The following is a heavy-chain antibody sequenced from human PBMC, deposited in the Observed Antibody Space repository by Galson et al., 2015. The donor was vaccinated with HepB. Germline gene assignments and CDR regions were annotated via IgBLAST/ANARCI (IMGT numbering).Heavy chain of an antibody. CDR3: ASVPSRGWFDP. CDR1: GGTFSSYA. J-gene: IGHJ5*02. V-gene: IGHV1-69*06. CDR2: IIPIFGTA. Sequence: SVKVSCKASGGTFSSYAISWVRQAPGQGLEWMGGIIPIFGTANYAQKLQGRVTITADKSTSTAYMELSSLRSEDTAVYYCASVPSRGWFDPWGQGTLVTVSS. D-gene: IGHD6-13*01.